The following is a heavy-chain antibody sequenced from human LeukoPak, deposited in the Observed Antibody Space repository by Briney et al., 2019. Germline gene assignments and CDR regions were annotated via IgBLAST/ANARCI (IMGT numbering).Heavy chain of an antibody. CDR2: ISADGTRT. J-gene: IGHJ4*02. D-gene: IGHD1-14*01. CDR1: GLTVSNTW. Sequence: GGSLRLSCAASGLTVSNTWMHWVRLAPGKGLVWVSHISADGTRTDYADPVKGRFTVSRDNANNTLYLQMNSLRAEDTAVYYCTRSSWGYKFAYWGQGNLVTVSS. CDR3: TRSSWGYKFAY. V-gene: IGHV3-74*01.